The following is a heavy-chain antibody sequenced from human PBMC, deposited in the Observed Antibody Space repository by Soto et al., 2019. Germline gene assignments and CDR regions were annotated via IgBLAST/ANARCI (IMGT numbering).Heavy chain of an antibody. D-gene: IGHD1-26*01. CDR3: ARGIGGGYRDFDY. CDR2: ISSSGTYL. V-gene: IGHV3-21*01. J-gene: IGHJ4*02. Sequence: EVQLVESGGGLVKPGGSLRLSCAASGFTLSPYYMNWVRQAPGKGLEWVSSISSSGTYLYYADSLEGRFTISRDNAKNSLYLQMNSLRVEDTGVYYCARGIGGGYRDFDYWGQGTLVTVSS. CDR1: GFTLSPYY.